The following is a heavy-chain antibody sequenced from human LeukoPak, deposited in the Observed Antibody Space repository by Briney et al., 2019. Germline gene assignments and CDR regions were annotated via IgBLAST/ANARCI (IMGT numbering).Heavy chain of an antibody. J-gene: IGHJ4*02. V-gene: IGHV1-46*01. Sequence: ASVTVSCKASGYTFTSYYMHWVRQAPGQGLEWMGIINPSGGSTSYAQKFQGRVTMTRDMSTSTVYMELSSLRSEDTAVYYCARGVGHCSNTYCYWANFDFWGQGTLVTVSS. D-gene: IGHD2-2*01. CDR1: GYTFTSYY. CDR3: ARGVGHCSNTYCYWANFDF. CDR2: INPSGGST.